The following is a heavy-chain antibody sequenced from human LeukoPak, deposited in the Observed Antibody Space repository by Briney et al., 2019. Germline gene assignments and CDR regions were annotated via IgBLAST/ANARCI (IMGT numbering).Heavy chain of an antibody. J-gene: IGHJ4*02. V-gene: IGHV3-48*04. Sequence: GGSLRLSCATSGFNFFNYNMNWVRQAPGKGLEWISHISGTSSTIKYADSVKGRFTISRENAKNSLHLQMNSLRAEDTAVYYCARPRSGGTWFFDYWGQGTLVTVSS. CDR2: ISGTSSTI. CDR1: GFNFFNYN. CDR3: ARPRSGGTWFFDY. D-gene: IGHD2-15*01.